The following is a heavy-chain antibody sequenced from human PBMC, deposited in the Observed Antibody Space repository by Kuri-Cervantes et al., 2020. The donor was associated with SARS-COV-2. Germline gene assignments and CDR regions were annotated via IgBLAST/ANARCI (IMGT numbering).Heavy chain of an antibody. CDR1: GYTFTSFY. J-gene: IGHJ6*03. V-gene: IGHV1-46*01. D-gene: IGHD6-13*01. CDR3: ASPAPRVIAAAGTGGWLLGPYYYYMDV. CDR2: ISPIVGDT. Sequence: ASVKVSCKASGYTFTSFYIHWVRQAPGQGLEWMAIISPIVGDTTYAQRFRDRVSVTMDTSTSTVYMEVSSLTSEDTAVYYCASPAPRVIAAAGTGGWLLGPYYYYMDVWGKGTTVTVSS.